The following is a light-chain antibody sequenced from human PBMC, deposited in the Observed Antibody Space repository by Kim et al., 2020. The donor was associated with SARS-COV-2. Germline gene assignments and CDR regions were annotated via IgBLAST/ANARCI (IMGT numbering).Light chain of an antibody. CDR1: NIRSKS. J-gene: IGLJ2*01. CDR2: YDS. V-gene: IGLV3-21*04. CDR3: QVCDSGVV. Sequence: SYELTQPPSVSVAPGKTARITCGGNNIRSKSVHWYQQKPGQAPVLVIYYDSDRPSGIPERFSGSNSGNTATLTISRVEAGDEADYYCQVCDSGVVFGGGTKLTVL.